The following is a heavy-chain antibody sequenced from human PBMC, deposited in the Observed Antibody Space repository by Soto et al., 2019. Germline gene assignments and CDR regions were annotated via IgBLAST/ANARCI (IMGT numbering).Heavy chain of an antibody. D-gene: IGHD3-3*02. CDR3: ARGIVGEVNFDY. CDR2: IIPYYGTT. Sequence: ASVKVSCKASGGTFSSYAISWVRQAPGQGLEWMGWIIPYYGTTNYAQKLQGRVTMTADTSTSTAYMELRSLRSDDTAVYYCARGIVGEVNFDYWGQGTLVTVSS. V-gene: IGHV1-18*01. J-gene: IGHJ4*02. CDR1: GGTFSSYA.